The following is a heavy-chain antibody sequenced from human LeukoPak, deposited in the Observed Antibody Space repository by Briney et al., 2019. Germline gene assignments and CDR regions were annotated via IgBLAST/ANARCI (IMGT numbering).Heavy chain of an antibody. CDR2: IYYSGST. Sequence: PSETLSLTCTVSGGSISSSSYYWGWIRQPPGKGLEWIGSIYYSGSTYYNPSLKSRVTISVDTSTNQFSLKLSSVTAADTAVYYCASSGGSYPYWYFDLWGRGTLVTVSS. V-gene: IGHV4-39*07. D-gene: IGHD1-26*01. CDR3: ASSGGSYPYWYFDL. CDR1: GGSISSSSYY. J-gene: IGHJ2*01.